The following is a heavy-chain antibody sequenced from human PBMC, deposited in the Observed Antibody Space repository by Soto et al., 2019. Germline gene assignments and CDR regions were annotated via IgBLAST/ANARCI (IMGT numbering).Heavy chain of an antibody. D-gene: IGHD3-10*01. V-gene: IGHV3-30-3*01. CDR2: ISYDGSNK. Sequence: GGSLRLSCAASGFTFSSYAMHWVRQAPGKGLEWVAVISYDGSNKYYADSVKGRFTISRDNSKNTLYLQMNSLRAEDTAVYYCAREKLGGSGLYYYYYYGMDVWGQGTTVTVSS. CDR1: GFTFSSYA. J-gene: IGHJ6*02. CDR3: AREKLGGSGLYYYYYYGMDV.